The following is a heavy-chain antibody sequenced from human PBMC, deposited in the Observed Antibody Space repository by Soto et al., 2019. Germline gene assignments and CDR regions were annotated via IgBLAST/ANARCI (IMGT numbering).Heavy chain of an antibody. J-gene: IGHJ4*02. CDR2: IIPMFGTA. D-gene: IGHD6-13*01. Sequence: QVQLVQSGAEVKKPGSSVKVSCKASGGTFSSYAISWVRQAPGQGLEWMGGIIPMFGTANYAQKFQGRITITADESTSTAYMELSSLRSDDTAVYYCAREGASSSWYGGFGYWGQGTLVTVSS. CDR3: AREGASSSWYGGFGY. V-gene: IGHV1-69*12. CDR1: GGTFSSYA.